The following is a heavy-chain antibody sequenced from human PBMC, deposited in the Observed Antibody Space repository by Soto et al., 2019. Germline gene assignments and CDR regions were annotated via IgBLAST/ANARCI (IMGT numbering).Heavy chain of an antibody. V-gene: IGHV4-59*01. CDR1: GGSISSYY. D-gene: IGHD3-22*01. CDR2: IYYSGST. Sequence: SETLSLTCTVSGGSISSYYWSWIRQPPGKGLEWIGYIYYSGSTNYNPSLKSRVTISVDTSKNQFSLKLSSVTAADTDVYYCASFVLYYYDSSGQWGNNAFDIWGQGTMVTVSS. J-gene: IGHJ3*02. CDR3: ASFVLYYYDSSGQWGNNAFDI.